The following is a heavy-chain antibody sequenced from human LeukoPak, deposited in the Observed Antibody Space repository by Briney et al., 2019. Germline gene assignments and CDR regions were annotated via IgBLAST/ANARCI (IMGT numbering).Heavy chain of an antibody. Sequence: GAPVKVSCKASGYRFTGYYVHWVRQAPGQGLEWMGWINPDSGGTNFAQRFQGRATLTRDTSISTAYMELSRLTSDDTAVYYCARDAISRGIIDYWGQGTLVTVSS. CDR1: GYRFTGYY. D-gene: IGHD3-10*01. V-gene: IGHV1-2*02. J-gene: IGHJ4*02. CDR3: ARDAISRGIIDY. CDR2: INPDSGGT.